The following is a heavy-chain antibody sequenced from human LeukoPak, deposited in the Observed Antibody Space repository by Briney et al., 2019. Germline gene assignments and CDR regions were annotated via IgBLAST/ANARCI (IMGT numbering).Heavy chain of an antibody. D-gene: IGHD3-10*01. CDR3: ARSELGYNYYYMDV. CDR1: GFTFSSYN. CDR2: ISSSSSYI. Sequence: GGSLRLSCAASGFTFSSYNMNWVRQAPGEGLEWVSSISSSSSYIYYADSVKGRFTISRDNAKKSLYLQMNSLRAEDTAVYYCARSELGYNYYYMDVWGKGTTVTISS. V-gene: IGHV3-21*01. J-gene: IGHJ6*03.